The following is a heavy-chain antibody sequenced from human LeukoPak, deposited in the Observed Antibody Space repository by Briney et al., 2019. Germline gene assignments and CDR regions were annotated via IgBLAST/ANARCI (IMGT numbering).Heavy chain of an antibody. D-gene: IGHD2-2*01. CDR1: GGSISSYY. J-gene: IGHJ3*01. V-gene: IGHV4-4*07. Sequence: SETLSLTCTVSGGSISSYYWSWIRQPPGKGLEGSGRINSRGRTNYNPSLKSRVNMSVDPSKNQFSLKLSSVTAEDTAVYCCQGLLPPTAAYRPDDVFDLWGEGTMASDSS. CDR2: INSRGRT. CDR3: QGLLPPTAAYRPDDVFDL.